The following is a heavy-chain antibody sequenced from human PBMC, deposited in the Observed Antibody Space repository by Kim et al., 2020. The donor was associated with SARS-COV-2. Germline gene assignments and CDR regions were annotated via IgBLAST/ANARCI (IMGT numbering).Heavy chain of an antibody. J-gene: IGHJ4*02. CDR2: ISSNGADP. CDR1: GFIFSTYA. CDR3: AREGRHCSGTACYLLDY. Sequence: GGSLRLSCAASGFIFSTYAMHWVRQAPGKGPEYVSAISSNGADPYYADSVKGRFTISRDNSKNMLYLQMGSLRAEDVAVYYCAREGRHCSGTACYLLDYWGQGTLVTVSS. D-gene: IGHD2-2*01. V-gene: IGHV3-64*02.